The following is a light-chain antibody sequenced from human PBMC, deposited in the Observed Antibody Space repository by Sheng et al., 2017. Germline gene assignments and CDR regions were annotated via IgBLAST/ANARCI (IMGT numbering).Light chain of an antibody. CDR3: QQYSSSPFT. V-gene: IGKV1-NL1*01. CDR1: QAIRNS. Sequence: DIQMTQFPSSLSASVGDRVTITCRARQAIRNSLAWYQQKPGKAPKLLLYAASTLNSGVPSKFSGRGSGTDYTLTISNLQPEDFATYFCQQYSSSPFTFGPGTKSGS. J-gene: IGKJ3*01. CDR2: AAS.